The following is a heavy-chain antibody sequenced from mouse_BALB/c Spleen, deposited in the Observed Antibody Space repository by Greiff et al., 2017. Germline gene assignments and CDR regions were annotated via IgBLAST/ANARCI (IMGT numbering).Heavy chain of an antibody. Sequence: VQLQQSGADLAKPGASVKMSCKASGYTFTSYWMHWVKQRPGQGLEWIGYINPSTGYTEYNQKFKDKATLTADKSSSTAYMQLSSLTSEDSAVYYCARDYGSSSYYYAMDYWGQGTSVTVSS. V-gene: IGHV1-7*01. CDR2: INPSTGYT. J-gene: IGHJ4*01. CDR3: ARDYGSSSYYYAMDY. CDR1: GYTFTSYW. D-gene: IGHD1-1*01.